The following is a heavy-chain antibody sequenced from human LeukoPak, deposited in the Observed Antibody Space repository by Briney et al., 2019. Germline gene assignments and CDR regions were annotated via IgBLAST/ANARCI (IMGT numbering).Heavy chain of an antibody. V-gene: IGHV3-30*18. Sequence: GGSLRLSCAASGFTFSSYGMHWVRQAPGKGLEWVAVISYDGSNKYYADSVKGRFTIARDNSKNTLYLQMNSLRAEDTAVYYCAKDLMEWELTSVADYWGQGTLVTVSS. J-gene: IGHJ4*02. CDR1: GFTFSSYG. CDR3: AKDLMEWELTSVADY. CDR2: ISYDGSNK. D-gene: IGHD1-26*01.